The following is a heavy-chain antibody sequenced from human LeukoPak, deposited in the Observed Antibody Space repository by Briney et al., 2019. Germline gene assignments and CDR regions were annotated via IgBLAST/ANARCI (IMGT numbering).Heavy chain of an antibody. V-gene: IGHV4-34*01. CDR3: ARLWFGELVFDY. CDR1: GGSFSGYY. CDR2: IYYSGNT. J-gene: IGHJ4*02. Sequence: SETLSLTCAVYGGSFSGYYWGWIRQPPGKGLEWIASIYYSGNTYYNPSLKSRVTISVDRSKNQFSLKLSSVTAADTAVYYCARLWFGELVFDYWGQGTLVTVSS. D-gene: IGHD3-10*01.